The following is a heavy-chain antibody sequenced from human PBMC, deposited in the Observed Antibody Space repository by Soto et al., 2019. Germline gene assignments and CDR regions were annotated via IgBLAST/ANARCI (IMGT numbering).Heavy chain of an antibody. CDR2: ISRSGDRT. Sequence: EVQLVESGEGLVQPGGSLRLSCAASGFTFSSYNIHWIRQAPGKGLEFVSAISRSGDRTYYADSVKGRFTITRDNSKNTVWLQMGSLRAEYIAVYYCARARCSSGQCYYFDYWGRGALVSVSS. J-gene: IGHJ4*02. V-gene: IGHV3-64*02. D-gene: IGHD2-15*01. CDR1: GFTFSSYN. CDR3: ARARCSSGQCYYFDY.